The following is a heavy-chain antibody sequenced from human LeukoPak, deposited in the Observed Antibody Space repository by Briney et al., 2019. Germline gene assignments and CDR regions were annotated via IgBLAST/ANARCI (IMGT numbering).Heavy chain of an antibody. CDR1: GIPFTRNG. Sequence: GSLRLSCAASGIPFTRNGMHWVRQAPGKGLEWVAFIQYDAIDIKYGDSVKGRFTISRDNSKNTLYLQMNSLTTEDTAVYYCAREAGTVVIGRFDPWGQGTLVTVSS. CDR2: IQYDAIDI. J-gene: IGHJ5*02. D-gene: IGHD2-15*01. V-gene: IGHV3-30*02. CDR3: AREAGTVVIGRFDP.